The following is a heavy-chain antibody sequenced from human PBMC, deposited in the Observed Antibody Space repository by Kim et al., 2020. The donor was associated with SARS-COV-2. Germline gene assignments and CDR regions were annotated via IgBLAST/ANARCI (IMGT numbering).Heavy chain of an antibody. J-gene: IGHJ4*02. CDR1: GFTFSSYA. D-gene: IGHD5-18*01. CDR2: ISGSGGST. Sequence: GGSLRLSCAASGFTFSSYAMSWVRQAPGKGLEWVSAISGSGGSTYYADSVKGRFTISRDNSKNTLYLQMNSLRAEDTAVYYCAKADDPLDTAMGTFDYWGQGTLVTVSS. CDR3: AKADDPLDTAMGTFDY. V-gene: IGHV3-23*01.